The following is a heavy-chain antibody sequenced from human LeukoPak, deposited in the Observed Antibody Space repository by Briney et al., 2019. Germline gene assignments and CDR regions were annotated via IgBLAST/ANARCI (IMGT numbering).Heavy chain of an antibody. CDR1: GFTFSRYW. Sequence: GGSLRLSCAGSGFTFSRYWMNWVRQAPGKGLEWVASINQDGSEKYDVDSVKGRFTMSRDNAENSLYLQMNSLRAEDTAVYYCAAPGQLWPFDYWGQGTLVTVSS. V-gene: IGHV3-7*01. CDR3: AAPGQLWPFDY. D-gene: IGHD5-18*01. CDR2: INQDGSEK. J-gene: IGHJ4*02.